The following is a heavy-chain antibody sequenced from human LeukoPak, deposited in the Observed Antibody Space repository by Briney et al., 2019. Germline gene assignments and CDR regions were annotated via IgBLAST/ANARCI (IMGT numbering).Heavy chain of an antibody. CDR3: ARDYTGHSHYYMDV. CDR1: GGTLSNA. D-gene: IGHD3-16*01. V-gene: IGHV1-69*05. Sequence: ASVKVSCKVSGGTLSNAISWVRQAPGQGLEWMGGIIPIFGTTNYAQKFQGRLTITTDESTNAVYMQLSSLRSEDTAVYYCARDYTGHSHYYMDVWGKGTTVTVSS. CDR2: IIPIFGTT. J-gene: IGHJ6*03.